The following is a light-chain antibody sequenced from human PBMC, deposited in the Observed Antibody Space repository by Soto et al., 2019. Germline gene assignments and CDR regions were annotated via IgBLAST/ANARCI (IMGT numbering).Light chain of an antibody. J-gene: IGKJ1*01. Sequence: DIQMTQSPSTLSASVGDRVTITCRASQSISSWLAWYQQKPGKAPKLLIYKASSLESGVPSRFSGSGSWTEFTLTIRSLQPDDFATYYCQQYNSWTFGQGTKLDIK. V-gene: IGKV1-5*03. CDR2: KAS. CDR3: QQYNSWT. CDR1: QSISSW.